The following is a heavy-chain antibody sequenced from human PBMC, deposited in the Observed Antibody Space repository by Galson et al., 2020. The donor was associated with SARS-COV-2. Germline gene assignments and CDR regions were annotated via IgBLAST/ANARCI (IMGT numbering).Heavy chain of an antibody. CDR1: GFTFSDYY. Sequence: GESLKISCAASGFTFSDYYMSWIRQAPGKGLEWVSYISSSGSTIYYADSVKGRFTISRDNAKNSLYLQMNSLRAEDTAVYYCARDSDRLRRSGEDAFDIWGQGTMVTVSS. D-gene: IGHD3-16*01. CDR2: ISSSGSTI. V-gene: IGHV3-11*01. J-gene: IGHJ3*02. CDR3: ARDSDRLRRSGEDAFDI.